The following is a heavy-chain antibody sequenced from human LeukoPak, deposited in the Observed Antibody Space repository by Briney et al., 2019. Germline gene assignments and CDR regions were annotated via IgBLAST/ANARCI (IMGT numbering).Heavy chain of an antibody. Sequence: EASVKVSCKAPGYTFTSYGISWVRQAPGQGLEWMGWISAYNGNTNYAQKLQGRVTMTTDTSTSTAYMELRSLRSDDTAVYYCARVLSDYGDYGGWFDPWGQGTLVTVSS. CDR3: ARVLSDYGDYGGWFDP. J-gene: IGHJ5*02. V-gene: IGHV1-18*01. D-gene: IGHD4-17*01. CDR2: ISAYNGNT. CDR1: GYTFTSYG.